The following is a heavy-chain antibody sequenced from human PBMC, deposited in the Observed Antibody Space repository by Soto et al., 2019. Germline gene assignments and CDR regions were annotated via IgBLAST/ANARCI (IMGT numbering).Heavy chain of an antibody. Sequence: QVQLQQWGAGLLKPSETLSLNCAVTGGSLSGYYWSWIRQPPGKGLECIGEVKDGGHANYSPSLRGRVTISSDTSNNQCLLRLHSVTAADTGVYYCARGQEGVVATHWDQGSLVTVSS. D-gene: IGHD5-12*01. V-gene: IGHV4-34*01. CDR2: VKDGGHA. J-gene: IGHJ4*02. CDR3: ARGQEGVVATH. CDR1: GGSLSGYY.